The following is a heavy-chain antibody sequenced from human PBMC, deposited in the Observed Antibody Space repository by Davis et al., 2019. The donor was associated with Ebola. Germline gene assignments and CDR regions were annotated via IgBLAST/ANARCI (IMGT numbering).Heavy chain of an antibody. D-gene: IGHD1-26*01. J-gene: IGHJ4*02. CDR1: GFTFSSYA. CDR2: ISYDGSNK. V-gene: IGHV3-30*04. Sequence: GESLKISCAASGFTFSSYAMHWVRQAPGKGLEWVAVISYDGSNKYYADSVKGRFTISRDNAMNSLYLQMNSLRAEDTAVYYCARFHIVGATTYWGQGTLVTVSS. CDR3: ARFHIVGATTY.